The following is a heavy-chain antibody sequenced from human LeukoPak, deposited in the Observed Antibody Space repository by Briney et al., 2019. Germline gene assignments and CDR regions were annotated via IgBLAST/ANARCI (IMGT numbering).Heavy chain of an antibody. J-gene: IGHJ6*03. V-gene: IGHV1-18*01. CDR2: ISAYNGNT. Sequence: ASVKVSCKASGYTFTSYGISWVRQAPGQGLEWMGWISAYNGNTNYAQKLQGRVTMTTDTSTSTAYMELRSLRSDDTAVYYCARVQYYHDSSGYYEYYYYYYMDVWGKGTRVTVSS. CDR3: ARVQYYHDSSGYYEYYYYYYMDV. CDR1: GYTFTSYG. D-gene: IGHD3-22*01.